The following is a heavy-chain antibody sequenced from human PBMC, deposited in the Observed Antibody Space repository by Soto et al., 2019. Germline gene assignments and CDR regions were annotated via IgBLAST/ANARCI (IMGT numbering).Heavy chain of an antibody. CDR1: GFTFSSYA. V-gene: IGHV3-23*01. CDR2: ISTSGGST. CDR3: SLSDRYYGMDV. J-gene: IGHJ6*02. Sequence: EVQLLESGGGLVQPGGSLRLSCAASGFTFSSYAMSWVRQAPGKGLEWVSSISTSGGSTYHADSVKGRFTISRDNSNNTLYLQMNSLRAEDTAVYYCSLSDRYYGMDVWGLGTTVTVSS.